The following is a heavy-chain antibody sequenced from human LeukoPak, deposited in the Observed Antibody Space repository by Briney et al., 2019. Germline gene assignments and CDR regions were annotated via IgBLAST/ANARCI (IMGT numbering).Heavy chain of an antibody. CDR2: MNPNSGNT. J-gene: IGHJ6*02. CDR3: ARPLDTGYYYGMDV. CDR1: GYTFTSYD. D-gene: IGHD5-18*01. Sequence: GASVKVSRKASGYTFTSYDINWVRQATGQGLEWMGWMNPNSGNTGYAQKFQGRVTMTRNTSISTAYMELSSLRSEDTAVYYCARPLDTGYYYGMDVWDQGTTVTVSS. V-gene: IGHV1-8*01.